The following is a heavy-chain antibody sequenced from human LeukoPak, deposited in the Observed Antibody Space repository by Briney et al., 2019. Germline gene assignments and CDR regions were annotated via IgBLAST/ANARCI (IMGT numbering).Heavy chain of an antibody. CDR1: GDSINSLDL. V-gene: IGHV4-31*03. CDR2: IYYSGST. D-gene: IGHD3-3*01. J-gene: IGHJ4*02. CDR3: ARARVLIFGVVSPYFDY. Sequence: SSETLSLTCTVSGDSINSLDLWSWIRQHPGKGLEWIGYIYYSGSTYYNPSLKSRVTISVDTSKNQFSLKLSSVTAADTAVYYCARARVLIFGVVSPYFDYWGQGTLVTVSS.